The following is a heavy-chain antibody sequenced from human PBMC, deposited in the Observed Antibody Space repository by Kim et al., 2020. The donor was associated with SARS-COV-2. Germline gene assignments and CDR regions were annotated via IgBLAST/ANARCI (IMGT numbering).Heavy chain of an antibody. V-gene: IGHV3-23*01. J-gene: IGHJ4*01. D-gene: IGHD5-18*01. Sequence: GGSLRLSCAASGFTFTTYGMSWVRQAPGKGLEWVSAITGNGAITYYADSVRGRFTISRDNSNNTLYPQMNSLRAEDTAVYYCAKRGVDAVLGRLCDYWG. CDR1: GFTFTTYG. CDR3: AKRGVDAVLGRLCDY. CDR2: ITGNGAIT.